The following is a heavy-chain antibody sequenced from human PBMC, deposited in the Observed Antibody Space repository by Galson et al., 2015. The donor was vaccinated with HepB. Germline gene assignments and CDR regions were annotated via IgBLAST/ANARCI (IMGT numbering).Heavy chain of an antibody. CDR3: AYGVDV. CDR2: IYYRSKWIY. J-gene: IGHJ6*02. Sequence: CAISGDSVSSNHAVWNWIRQSPSRGLEWLGRIYYRSKWIYDYAESVKSRITITPDTSKNLVSLQLHSVTPADAAVYYCAYGVDVWGQGTTVTVSS. V-gene: IGHV6-1*01. CDR1: GDSVSSNHAV.